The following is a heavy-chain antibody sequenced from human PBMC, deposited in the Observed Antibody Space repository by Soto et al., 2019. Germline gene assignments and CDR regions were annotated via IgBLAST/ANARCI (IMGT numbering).Heavy chain of an antibody. CDR3: ARAGSSLLSSDAFDI. Sequence: NPSETLSLTCAVYGGSFSGHYWSWIRQPPGKGLEWIGEINHSGSTNYNPSLKSRVTISVDTSKNQFSLKLSSVTAADTAVYYCARAGSSLLSSDAFDIWGQGTMVTVSS. CDR1: GGSFSGHY. D-gene: IGHD6-6*01. V-gene: IGHV4-34*01. CDR2: INHSGST. J-gene: IGHJ3*02.